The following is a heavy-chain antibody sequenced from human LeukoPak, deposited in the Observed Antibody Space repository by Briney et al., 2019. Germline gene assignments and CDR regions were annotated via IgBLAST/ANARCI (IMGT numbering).Heavy chain of an antibody. V-gene: IGHV3-53*01. CDR2: IYSGGST. J-gene: IGHJ4*02. Sequence: GGSLRLSCAASGFTVSSNYMSWVRQAPGKGLEWVSVIYSGGSTYYADSVKGRFTISRDNSKNTLYLQMNSLRAEDTAVYYCARVKRSSWYFDYWGQGTLVTVSS. D-gene: IGHD6-13*01. CDR1: GFTVSSNY. CDR3: ARVKRSSWYFDY.